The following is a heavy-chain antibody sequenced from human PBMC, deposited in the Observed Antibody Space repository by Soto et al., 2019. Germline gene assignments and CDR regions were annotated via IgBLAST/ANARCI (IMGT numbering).Heavy chain of an antibody. CDR1: GFTVSSNY. D-gene: IGHD2-15*01. CDR3: ARDPRYCSGGSCYSGGLDY. CDR2: IYSGGST. V-gene: IGHV3-53*02. Sequence: EVQLVETGGGLIQPGGSLRLSCAASGFTVSSNYMSWVRQAPGKGLEWVSVIYSGGSTYYADSVKGRFTISRDNSKNTLYLQMNSLRAEDTAVYYCARDPRYCSGGSCYSGGLDYWGQGTLVTVSS. J-gene: IGHJ4*02.